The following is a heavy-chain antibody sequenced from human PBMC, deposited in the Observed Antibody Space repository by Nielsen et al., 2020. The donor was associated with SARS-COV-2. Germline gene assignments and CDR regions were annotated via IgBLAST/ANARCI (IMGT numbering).Heavy chain of an antibody. CDR1: GGSISNYY. J-gene: IGHJ4*02. CDR3: ARDTFPIIGSGSFFDY. D-gene: IGHD3-10*01. Sequence: SETLSLTCSVSGGSISNYYWSWIRRPPGKRLEWIGYIHYRGSTTYNTSLKSRVTISLDTSKTQFSLRLSSVTAADTAVYYCARDTFPIIGSGSFFDYWGQGTLVTVSS. V-gene: IGHV4-59*12. CDR2: IHYRGST.